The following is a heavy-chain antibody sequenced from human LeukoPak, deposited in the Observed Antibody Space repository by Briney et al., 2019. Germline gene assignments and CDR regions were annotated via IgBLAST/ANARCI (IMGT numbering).Heavy chain of an antibody. D-gene: IGHD6-19*01. J-gene: IGHJ4*02. CDR1: GFTFSSYA. CDR3: ARVTRAAVAGTTADY. CDR2: ISYDGSNK. Sequence: GGSLRLSCAASGFTFSSYAMHWVRQAPGKGLEWVAVISYDGSNKYYADSVKGRFTISRDNSKNTLYLQMNSLRAEDTAVYYCARVTRAAVAGTTADYWGQGTLVTVSS. V-gene: IGHV3-30-3*01.